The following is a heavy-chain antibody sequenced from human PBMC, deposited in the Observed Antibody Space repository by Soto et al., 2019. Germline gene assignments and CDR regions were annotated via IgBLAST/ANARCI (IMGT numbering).Heavy chain of an antibody. CDR2: ISSSSSYI. CDR1: GFTFSSYS. CDR3: ARDSDYYGSGSYYSSDY. J-gene: IGHJ4*02. D-gene: IGHD3-10*01. V-gene: IGHV3-21*01. Sequence: GGSLRLSCAASGFTFSSYSMNWVRQAPGKGLEWVSSISSSSSYIYYADSVKGRFTISRDNAKDSLYLQMNSLRAEDTAVYYCARDSDYYGSGSYYSSDYWGQGTLVTVSS.